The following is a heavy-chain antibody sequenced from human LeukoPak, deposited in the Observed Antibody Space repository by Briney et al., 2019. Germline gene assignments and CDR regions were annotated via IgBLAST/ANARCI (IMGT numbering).Heavy chain of an antibody. CDR1: GGSISSSSYY. D-gene: IGHD5-12*01. V-gene: IGHV4-39*07. J-gene: IGHJ4*02. CDR3: ATISPEWLRLGYYFDY. Sequence: HSETLSLTCTVSGGSISSSSYYWGWIRQPPGKGLEWIGSIYHSGSTNYNPSLKSRVTISVDKSKNQFSLKLSSVTAADTAVYYCATISPEWLRLGYYFDYWGQGTLVTVSS. CDR2: IYHSGST.